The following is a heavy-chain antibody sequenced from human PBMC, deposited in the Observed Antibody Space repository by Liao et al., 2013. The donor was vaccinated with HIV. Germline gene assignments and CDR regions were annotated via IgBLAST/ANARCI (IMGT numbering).Heavy chain of an antibody. D-gene: IGHD3-3*01. CDR2: INHSGST. J-gene: IGHJ4*02. CDR1: GGSFSNYY. V-gene: IGHV4-34*01. CDR3: ARNRRTYYDFWSGYYVDY. Sequence: QVQLQQWGAGLLKPSETLSLTCAVYGGSFSNYYWSWIRQPPGKGLEWIGEINHSGSTNYNPSLKSRVTISVDTSKNQFSLKLSSVTAADTAVYYCARNRRTYYDFWSGYYVDYWGQGTLVTVSS.